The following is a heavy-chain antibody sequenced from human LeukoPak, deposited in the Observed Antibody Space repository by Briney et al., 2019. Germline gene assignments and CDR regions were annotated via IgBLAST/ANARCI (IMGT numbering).Heavy chain of an antibody. CDR2: INTDGSST. CDR3: ARGGRGYSYGYDY. CDR1: GLTVSSYW. V-gene: IGHV3-74*01. D-gene: IGHD5-18*01. Sequence: GGSLRLSCAASGLTVSSYWMHWVRQAPGKGLVWVSLINTDGSSTSYADSVKGRFTISRDNAKNTLDLQMNSLRAEDTAVYYCARGGRGYSYGYDYWGQGTLVTVSS. J-gene: IGHJ4*02.